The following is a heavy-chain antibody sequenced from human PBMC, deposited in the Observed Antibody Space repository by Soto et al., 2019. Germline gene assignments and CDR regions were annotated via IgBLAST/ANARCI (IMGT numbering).Heavy chain of an antibody. V-gene: IGHV3-7*04. CDR3: ARGDYYDNSGPFSDAFDI. CDR1: GFTFSSYW. D-gene: IGHD3-22*01. Sequence: EVQLVESGGGLVQPGGSVRLSCAASGFTFSSYWMTWVRQAPGKGLEWVANIRPDGSEKYYVDSVKGRFTMSRDNVESPLHQQVNGLGVEDTAVYYCARGDYYDNSGPFSDAFDIWGQGTMVTVSS. J-gene: IGHJ3*02. CDR2: IRPDGSEK.